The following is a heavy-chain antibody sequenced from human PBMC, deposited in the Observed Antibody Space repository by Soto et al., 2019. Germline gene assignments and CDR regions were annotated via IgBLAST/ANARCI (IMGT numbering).Heavy chain of an antibody. Sequence: SVKVSCKASGGTFNRYAFSWVRQAPGQGLEWMGGIIPIFGTASYAQKFQGRVTITADESTSTAYMELRSLRFEDTAVYYCARYPARGDASGYYYYFDYWGQGTLVTLSS. CDR1: GGTFNRYA. D-gene: IGHD3-22*01. CDR3: ARYPARGDASGYYYYFDY. J-gene: IGHJ4*02. V-gene: IGHV1-69*13. CDR2: IIPIFGTA.